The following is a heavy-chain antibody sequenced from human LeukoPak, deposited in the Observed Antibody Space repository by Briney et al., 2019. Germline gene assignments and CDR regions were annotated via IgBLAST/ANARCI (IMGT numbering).Heavy chain of an antibody. CDR2: IYHTGNI. CDR1: GASITSYY. D-gene: IGHD3-22*01. Sequence: SETLSLTCAVSGASITSYYWTWVRQPPGKGLEWVGYIYHTGNINYNPSLNSRVTISVDTSKNQFSLKLSSVTAADTAVYYCARVTYYYDSSGYSTYYYYMDVWGKGTTVTISS. V-gene: IGHV4-59*01. J-gene: IGHJ6*03. CDR3: ARVTYYYDSSGYSTYYYYMDV.